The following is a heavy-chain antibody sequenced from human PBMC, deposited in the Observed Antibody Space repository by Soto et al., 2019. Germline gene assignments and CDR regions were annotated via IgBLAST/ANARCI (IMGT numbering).Heavy chain of an antibody. D-gene: IGHD1-20*01. V-gene: IGHV3-23*01. CDR2: ISGSGGST. CDR1: GFTFSSYA. Sequence: GGSLRLSCAASGFTFSSYAMSWVRQAPGKGLEWVSGISGSGGSTHYADSVKGRFTISRDNSKNTLYLQLNSLRAEDTAVYYCAQRLTGTTRYFDYWGQGTLVTVSS. J-gene: IGHJ4*02. CDR3: AQRLTGTTRYFDY.